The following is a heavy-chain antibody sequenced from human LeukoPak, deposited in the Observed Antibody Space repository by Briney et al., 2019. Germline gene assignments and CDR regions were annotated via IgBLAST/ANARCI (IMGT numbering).Heavy chain of an antibody. V-gene: IGHV3-48*03. CDR3: ARVQRRVVDFDY. D-gene: IGHD3-3*01. CDR1: GYTFSSYE. J-gene: IGHJ4*02. CDR2: ISSSGSTI. Sequence: PGGSLRLSCAASGYTFSSYEMNRVRQAPGKGLEWVSYISSSGSTIYYADSVKGRFTISRDNAKNSLYLQMNSLRAEDTAVYYCARVQRRVVDFDYWGQGTLVTVST.